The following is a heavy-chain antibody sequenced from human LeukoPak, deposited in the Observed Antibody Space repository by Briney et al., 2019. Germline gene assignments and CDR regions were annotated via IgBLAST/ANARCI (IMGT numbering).Heavy chain of an antibody. Sequence: GGSRRLSCAASGFTFSSYAMTWVRQAPGKGLEWVSAISGSGGSTYYGDSVKGRFTISRDNSKNTLYLQMNSLRAEDTAVYYCAKAGQWELLSWFDPWGQGTLVTVSS. CDR2: ISGSGGST. CDR1: GFTFSSYA. J-gene: IGHJ5*02. V-gene: IGHV3-23*01. CDR3: AKAGQWELLSWFDP. D-gene: IGHD1-26*01.